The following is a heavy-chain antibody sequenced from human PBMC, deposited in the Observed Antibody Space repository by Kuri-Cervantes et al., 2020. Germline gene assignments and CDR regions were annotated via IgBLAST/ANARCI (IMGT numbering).Heavy chain of an antibody. Sequence: GESLKISCAASGFTFSSYAMSWVRQAPGKGLEWVSAISGSGGSTYYADSVKGRFTISRDNSKNTQYLQMNSLRAKDTAVYYCAKGTKRITIFGVVPAYFDYWGQGTLVTVSS. CDR3: AKGTKRITIFGVVPAYFDY. V-gene: IGHV3-23*01. D-gene: IGHD3-3*01. CDR1: GFTFSSYA. CDR2: ISGSGGST. J-gene: IGHJ4*02.